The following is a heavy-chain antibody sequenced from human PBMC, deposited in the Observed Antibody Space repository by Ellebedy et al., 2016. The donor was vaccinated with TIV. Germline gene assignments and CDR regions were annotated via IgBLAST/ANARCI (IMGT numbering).Heavy chain of an antibody. V-gene: IGHV4-59*12. J-gene: IGHJ5*02. Sequence: SETLSLTXAVSGGSISSYYWSWIRQPPGKGLEWIGYIYYSGSTNYNPSLKSRVTISVDTSKNQFSLKLSSVTAADTAVYYCARGVTTVTQNWFDPWGQGTLVTVSS. CDR2: IYYSGST. CDR3: ARGVTTVTQNWFDP. CDR1: GGSISSYY. D-gene: IGHD4-17*01.